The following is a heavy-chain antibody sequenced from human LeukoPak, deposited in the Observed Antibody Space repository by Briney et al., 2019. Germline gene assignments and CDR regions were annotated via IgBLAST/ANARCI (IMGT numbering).Heavy chain of an antibody. J-gene: IGHJ4*02. V-gene: IGHV3-23*01. D-gene: IGHD5-24*01. CDR2: ISVNGVST. Sequence: GGSLRLSCAASGFTFSNYVMSWVRQAPGKGLEWVSVISVNGVSTNYADSVKGRFTISRDNSKNTVFLQMNSLRAEDTAIYYCATLKDRWLQSPGTDYWGQGTLVTVSS. CDR1: GFTFSNYV. CDR3: ATLKDRWLQSPGTDY.